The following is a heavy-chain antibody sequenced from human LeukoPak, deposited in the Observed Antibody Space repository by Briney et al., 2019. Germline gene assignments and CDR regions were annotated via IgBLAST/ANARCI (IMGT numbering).Heavy chain of an antibody. V-gene: IGHV1-18*01. Sequence: ASVKVSCKASGYTFTSYGISWVRQAPGQGLEWMGWISAYNGNTNYAQKLQGRVTMTTDTSTSTAYMELRSLRSDDTAVYYCARDALPTYYYDSSGYYEAFDIWGQGTMVTVSS. D-gene: IGHD3-22*01. CDR1: GYTFTSYG. CDR3: ARDALPTYYYDSSGYYEAFDI. J-gene: IGHJ3*02. CDR2: ISAYNGNT.